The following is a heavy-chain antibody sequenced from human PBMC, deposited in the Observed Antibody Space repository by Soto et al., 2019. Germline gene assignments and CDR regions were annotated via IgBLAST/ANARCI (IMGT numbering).Heavy chain of an antibody. D-gene: IGHD3-3*01. CDR1: GFAFSSYQ. CDR3: ARDRVTTFGVVVFDY. J-gene: IGHJ4*02. V-gene: IGHV3-48*03. CDR2: ITSSGSNM. Sequence: EVQLVESGGGVVQPGGSLRLSCAASGFAFSSYQMNWVRQAPGKGLEWISYITSSGSNMYYADSVKGRFTVSRDNAEHSLYLQMNSLRPEDTAVYHCARDRVTTFGVVVFDYWGQGTLVSVSS.